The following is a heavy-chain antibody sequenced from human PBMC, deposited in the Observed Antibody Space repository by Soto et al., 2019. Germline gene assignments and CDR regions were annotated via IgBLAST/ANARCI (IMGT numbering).Heavy chain of an antibody. CDR2: INHSGTT. J-gene: IGHJ4*02. CDR1: GGSFSGYY. Sequence: SEPLSLTCAVYGGSFSGYYWSWIRQPPGKGLEWIGEINHSGTTNYNPSLKSRVSISVDPSKNQLSLKLSSVTAADTAVYYCASGGEGYSSDSTGLTHGPHDYWGQGILVTVSS. CDR3: ASGGEGYSSDSTGLTHGPHDY. D-gene: IGHD6-19*01. V-gene: IGHV4-34*01.